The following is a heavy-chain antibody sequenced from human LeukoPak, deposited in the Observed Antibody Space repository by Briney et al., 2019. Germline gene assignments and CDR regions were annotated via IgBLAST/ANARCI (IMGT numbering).Heavy chain of an antibody. CDR2: VSASGGST. D-gene: IGHD4-17*01. V-gene: IGHV3-23*01. Sequence: PGGSLRLSCAASGFTFSSYALNWVRQAPGKGLEWVSTVSASGGSTYYADSVKGRFTISRDNSKNTLYLEMNSLRAEDTAVYYCAREMSAPRPYGLDYWGQGTLVTVSS. J-gene: IGHJ4*02. CDR3: AREMSAPRPYGLDY. CDR1: GFTFSSYA.